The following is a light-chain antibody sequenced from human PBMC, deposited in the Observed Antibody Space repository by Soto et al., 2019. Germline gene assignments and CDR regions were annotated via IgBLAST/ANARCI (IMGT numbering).Light chain of an antibody. CDR2: GAS. Sequence: MTQSPDTLSVSPGDRVTLSCRASHSVETNLDWYQQQPGQAPRLLIYGASARATDVAVRCSGSGSWTAFTLPISSLQSDDFAIYYCQQYNNWPTLTFGPGTRVEIK. V-gene: IGKV3-15*01. CDR3: QQYNNWPTLT. CDR1: HSVETN. J-gene: IGKJ1*01.